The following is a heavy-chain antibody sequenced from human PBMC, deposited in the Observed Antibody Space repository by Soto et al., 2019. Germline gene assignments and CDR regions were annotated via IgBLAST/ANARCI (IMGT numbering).Heavy chain of an antibody. CDR2: ISSSSSYI. CDR1: GFTFSSYS. Sequence: PGGSLRLSCAASGFTFSSYSMNWVRQAPGKGLEWVSSISSSSSYIYYADSVKGRFTIPRDNAKNSLYLQMNSLRAEDTAVYYCARDLQYYYDSSGYYLTGELDYWRQGTLATVSS. J-gene: IGHJ4*02. CDR3: ARDLQYYYDSSGYYLTGELDY. V-gene: IGHV3-21*01. D-gene: IGHD3-22*01.